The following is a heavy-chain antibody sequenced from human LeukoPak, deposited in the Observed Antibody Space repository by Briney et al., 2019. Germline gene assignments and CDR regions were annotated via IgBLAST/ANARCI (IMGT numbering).Heavy chain of an antibody. CDR1: GFTFSSYW. D-gene: IGHD3-3*01. CDR2: IKQDGSEK. Sequence: GGSLRLSCAASGFTFSSYWMSWVRQAPGKGLEWVANIKQDGSEKYYVDSVRGRFTISRDNAKNSLYLQMNSLRAEDTAVYYCARDLRRGLGITIFAEYYFDYWGREPWSPSPQ. CDR3: ARDLRRGLGITIFAEYYFDY. V-gene: IGHV3-7*01. J-gene: IGHJ4*02.